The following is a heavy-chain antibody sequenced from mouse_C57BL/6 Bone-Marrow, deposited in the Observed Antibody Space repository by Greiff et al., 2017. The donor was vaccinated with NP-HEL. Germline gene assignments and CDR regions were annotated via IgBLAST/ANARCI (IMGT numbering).Heavy chain of an antibody. CDR3: WLLWYFDV. Sequence: QVQLQQSGAELARPGASVKLSCKASGYTFTSYGISWVKQRTGQGLEWIGEIYPRSGNTYYNEKFKGKATLTADKSSSTASMELRSLTSEDSAVYFCWLLWYFDVWGTGTTVTVSS. CDR1: GYTFTSYG. J-gene: IGHJ1*03. V-gene: IGHV1-81*01. CDR2: IYPRSGNT. D-gene: IGHD2-3*01.